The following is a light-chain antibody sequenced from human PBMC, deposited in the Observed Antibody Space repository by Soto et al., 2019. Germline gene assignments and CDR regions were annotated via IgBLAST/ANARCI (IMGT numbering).Light chain of an antibody. J-gene: IGKJ4*01. V-gene: IGKV3-11*01. Sequence: EIVLTQSPATLSLSPGERATLSCRASQSVSNYLGWYQQKPGQAPRLLLYDASNMATGIPARFSGSGSGTDFTLTISSLEPEDFAVYYCQQRSNWLTFGGGTRVEIK. CDR2: DAS. CDR1: QSVSNY. CDR3: QQRSNWLT.